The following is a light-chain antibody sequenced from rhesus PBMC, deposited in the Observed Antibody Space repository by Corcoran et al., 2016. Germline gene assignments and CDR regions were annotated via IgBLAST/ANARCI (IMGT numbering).Light chain of an antibody. Sequence: DIQMTQSPSSLSASVGDRVTITCRASENVNNYLNWYQQKLGKAPKLLIYKASPLQSGVPSRFSGSGSGTVYTFTISSLQPEDVATYYCQPGYDTPWTFGQGTKVEIK. V-gene: IGKV1-74*01. CDR2: KAS. J-gene: IGKJ1*01. CDR1: ENVNNY. CDR3: QPGYDTPWT.